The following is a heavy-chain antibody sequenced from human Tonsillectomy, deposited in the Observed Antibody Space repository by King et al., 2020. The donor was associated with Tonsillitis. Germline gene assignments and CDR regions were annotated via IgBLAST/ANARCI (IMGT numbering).Heavy chain of an antibody. CDR1: GGSFSGYY. D-gene: IGHD3-10*01. CDR3: ARGRLNGEVDY. CDR2: INHSGST. Sequence: QVQLQQWGAGLLKPSETLSLTCAVYGGSFSGYYWSWIRQPPGKGLEWIGEINHSGSTNYNPSLKSRVTISVDTSKNQFSLELSSVTAADTAVYYCARGRLNGEVDYWGQGTLVTVSS. V-gene: IGHV4-34*01. J-gene: IGHJ4*02.